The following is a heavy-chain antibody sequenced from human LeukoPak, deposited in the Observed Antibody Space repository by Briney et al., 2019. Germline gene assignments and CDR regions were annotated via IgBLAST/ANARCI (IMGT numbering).Heavy chain of an antibody. D-gene: IGHD3-16*01. CDR1: GYTFTSYD. CDR2: MNPNSGNT. J-gene: IGHJ4*02. Sequence: ASVKVSCKASGYTFTSYDINWVRQATGQGLEWMGWMNPNSGNTGYAQKFQGRVTMTTDTSTSTAYMELRSLRSDDTAVYYCARDRIVGYDYVWGSLPFDYWGQGTLVTVSS. V-gene: IGHV1-8*02. CDR3: ARDRIVGYDYVWGSLPFDY.